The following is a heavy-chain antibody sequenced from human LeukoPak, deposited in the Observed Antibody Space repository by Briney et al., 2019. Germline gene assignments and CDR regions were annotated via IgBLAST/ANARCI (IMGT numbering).Heavy chain of an antibody. Sequence: SETLSLTCTVSGGSMSSYYWTWIRQPPGKGLEWIGYIFNSATTNYNPSLKSRVTISVDTSKNQFSLRLSSVTAADTAVYYCAADGYGGAVYYWGQGTLVTASS. J-gene: IGHJ4*02. CDR3: AADGYGGAVYY. CDR2: IFNSATT. V-gene: IGHV4-59*08. CDR1: GGSMSSYY. D-gene: IGHD5-18*01.